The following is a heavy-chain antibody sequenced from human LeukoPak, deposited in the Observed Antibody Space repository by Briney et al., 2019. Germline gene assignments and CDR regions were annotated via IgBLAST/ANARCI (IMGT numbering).Heavy chain of an antibody. J-gene: IGHJ3*02. CDR2: ISTSSSYI. CDR1: GFTFSSYS. V-gene: IGHV3-21*04. D-gene: IGHD5-12*01. Sequence: GGSLRLSCAASGFTFSSYSMNWVRHPPAKGLEWVSSISTSSSYIYYADSVKGRFTISRDNAKNSLYLQMNGLEAEDTAGYYCATTQTVKWLREVYSFDIWGQGTMVTVSS. CDR3: ATTQTVKWLREVYSFDI.